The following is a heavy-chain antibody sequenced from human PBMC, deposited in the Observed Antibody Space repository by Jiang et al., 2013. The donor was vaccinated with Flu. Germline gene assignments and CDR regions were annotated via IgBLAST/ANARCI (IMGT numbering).Heavy chain of an antibody. J-gene: IGHJ4*02. V-gene: IGHV1-69*01. CDR3: ARDVPCGGDCYYFDY. Sequence: QWMEISSLSCLQQTNAQMFQGRVTFTADESTSTAYMELSSLRSEDTAVYYCARDVPCGGDCYYFDYWGQGTLVTVSS. D-gene: IGHD2-21*02. CDR2: SSLSCLQ.